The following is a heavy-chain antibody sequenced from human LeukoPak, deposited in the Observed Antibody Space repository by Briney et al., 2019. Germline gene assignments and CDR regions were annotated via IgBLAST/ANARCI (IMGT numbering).Heavy chain of an antibody. Sequence: TGGSLRLSCAASGFTFSSYSMNWVRQAPGKGLEWVSSISSSSSYIYYADSVKGRFTISRDNAKNSLYLQMNSLRAEDTAVYYCAREDILTGYSGYFDYWGQGTLVTVSS. CDR1: GFTFSSYS. V-gene: IGHV3-21*01. D-gene: IGHD3-9*01. CDR3: AREDILTGYSGYFDY. J-gene: IGHJ4*02. CDR2: ISSSSSYI.